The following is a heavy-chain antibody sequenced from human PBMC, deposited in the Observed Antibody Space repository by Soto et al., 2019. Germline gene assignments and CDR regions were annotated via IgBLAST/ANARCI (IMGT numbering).Heavy chain of an antibody. D-gene: IGHD3-3*01. CDR1: GYTYTIYY. Sequence: ASVKVSCKASGYTYTIYYMFWVLQAPGQGLEWMGIINPSDATTSYAQKWQGRVTMTRDPSTSTVYMELSSLRSEDTAVYYCTRTITRFLEWSFDYWGQGTLVTVS. CDR3: TRTITRFLEWSFDY. CDR2: INPSDATT. J-gene: IGHJ4*02. V-gene: IGHV1-46*04.